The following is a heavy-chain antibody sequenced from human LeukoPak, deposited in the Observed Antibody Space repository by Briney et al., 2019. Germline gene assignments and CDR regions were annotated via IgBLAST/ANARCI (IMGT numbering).Heavy chain of an antibody. CDR3: ARHLISRSSHFDY. CDR2: FYYSGST. V-gene: IGHV4-59*08. CDR1: GGSITNYY. Sequence: SETLSLTCTVSGGSITNYYCTWIRQPPGKGLEWIGYFYYSGSTNYNPSLKSRVTISVDTSKNQFSLKLSSVTAADTAVYYCARHLISRSSHFDYWGQGTLVTVSS. J-gene: IGHJ4*02. D-gene: IGHD6-13*01.